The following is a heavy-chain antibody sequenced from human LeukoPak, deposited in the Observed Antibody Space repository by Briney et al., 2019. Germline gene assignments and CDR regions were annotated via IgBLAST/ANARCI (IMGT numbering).Heavy chain of an antibody. J-gene: IGHJ4*02. CDR2: INPSGGST. CDR3: ARVDDYNLGSFDY. Sequence: ASVKVSCKASGYTFTSYGISWVRQAPGQGLEWMGLINPSGGSTSYAQKFQGRVTMTRDMSTSTVYMELSSLRSEDTAVYYCARVDDYNLGSFDYWGQGTLVTVSS. D-gene: IGHD5-24*01. V-gene: IGHV1-46*01. CDR1: GYTFTSYG.